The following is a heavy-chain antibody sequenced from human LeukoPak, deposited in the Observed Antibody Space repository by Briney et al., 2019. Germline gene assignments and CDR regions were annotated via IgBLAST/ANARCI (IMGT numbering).Heavy chain of an antibody. J-gene: IGHJ4*02. CDR3: ARVFAN. CDR1: GRSFSGYY. D-gene: IGHD3-16*01. Sequence: XAVXGRSFSGYYWXWIRQPPGKGLEWIGEINHSGSTNYNPSLTSRVTISVDTSKNQFSLKLSSVTAADTAVYYCARVFANWGQGTLVTVSS. CDR2: INHSGST. V-gene: IGHV4-34*01.